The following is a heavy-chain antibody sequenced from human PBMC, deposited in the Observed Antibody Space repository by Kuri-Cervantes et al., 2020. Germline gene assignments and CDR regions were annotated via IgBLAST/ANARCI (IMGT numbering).Heavy chain of an antibody. CDR2: VGGTGTNT. Sequence: GESLKISCAASGFTFSSYSMNWVRQAPGKGLDWVSSVGGTGTNTFYAESVKGRFTVSRDNAKNSLFLQMNSLRAEDTAVYYCARDLSGYDERAVADAFDIWGQGTMVTVSS. CDR1: GFTFSSYS. D-gene: IGHD5-12*01. V-gene: IGHV3-48*04. J-gene: IGHJ3*02. CDR3: ARDLSGYDERAVADAFDI.